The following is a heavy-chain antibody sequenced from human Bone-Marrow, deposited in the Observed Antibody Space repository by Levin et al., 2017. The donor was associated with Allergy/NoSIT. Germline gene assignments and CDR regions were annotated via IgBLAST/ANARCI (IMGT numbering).Heavy chain of an antibody. CDR2: ISGSSSTI. J-gene: IGHJ4*02. D-gene: IGHD6-13*01. CDR3: ARARDVAASGTVYFEY. CDR1: GFTFSIYE. Sequence: GALRLSCAASGFTFSIYEMNWVRQAPGKGLEWVSYISGSSSTIKYADSVKGRFSISRDDAKNSLFLQMNSLRAEDTAFYYCARARDVAASGTVYFEYWGQGTLVTVSS. V-gene: IGHV3-48*03.